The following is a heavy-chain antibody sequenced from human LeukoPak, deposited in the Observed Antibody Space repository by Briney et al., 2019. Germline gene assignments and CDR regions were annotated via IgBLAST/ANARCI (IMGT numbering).Heavy chain of an antibody. CDR3: VKDLSLGVCY. CDR1: GFTFSSYG. Sequence: PGGSLRLSCAASGFTFSSYGMHWVRRAPGKGLEWVAFIRYDESTKYYADAVKGRFNISRDNSKNTLYLQMNSLRPEDTALYYCVKDLSLGVCYWGQGTLVTVSS. J-gene: IGHJ4*02. D-gene: IGHD3-10*01. V-gene: IGHV3-30*02. CDR2: IRYDESTK.